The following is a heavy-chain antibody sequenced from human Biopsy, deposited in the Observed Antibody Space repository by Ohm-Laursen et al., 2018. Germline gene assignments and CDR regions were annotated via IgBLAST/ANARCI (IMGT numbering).Heavy chain of an antibody. D-gene: IGHD2-21*02. V-gene: IGHV3-11*01. Sequence: SLRLSCAASGFIFSDYYMSWIRQAPGKGLEWVSNINSVGTIYYADSVRGRFTISRDNAKNSLYLQMNSLRSEDAAVYYCAADSENCGGDCYIYWGQGTQVTVSS. CDR2: INSVGTI. CDR1: GFIFSDYY. CDR3: AADSENCGGDCYIY. J-gene: IGHJ4*02.